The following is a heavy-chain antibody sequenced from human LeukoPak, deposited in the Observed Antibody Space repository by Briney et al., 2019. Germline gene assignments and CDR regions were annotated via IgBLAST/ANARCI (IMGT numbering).Heavy chain of an antibody. D-gene: IGHD2-21*02. J-gene: IGHJ3*02. Sequence: GGSLRLSCAASGFTVSSNYMSWVRQAPGKGLEWVSVIYSGGSTYYADSVKGRFTISRDNSKNTLYLQMNSLRAEDTAVYYCARDLPLAYCGGDCYSTDAFDIWGQGTMVTVSS. CDR1: GFTVSSNY. CDR3: ARDLPLAYCGGDCYSTDAFDI. V-gene: IGHV3-53*01. CDR2: IYSGGST.